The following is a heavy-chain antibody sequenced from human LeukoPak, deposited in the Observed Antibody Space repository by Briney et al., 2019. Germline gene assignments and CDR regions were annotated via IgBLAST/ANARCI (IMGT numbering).Heavy chain of an antibody. CDR1: GGTFISYA. D-gene: IGHD1-14*01. CDR2: IIPIFGTA. V-gene: IGHV1-69*01. CDR3: ARVSLGNEPGSPQNYYYYGMDV. J-gene: IGHJ6*02. Sequence: SVKVSCKASGGTFISYAISWVRQAPGQGLEWMGEIIPIFGTANYAQKFQGRVTITADESTSTAYMELSSLRSEDTAVYYCARVSLGNEPGSPQNYYYYGMDVWGQGTTVTVSS.